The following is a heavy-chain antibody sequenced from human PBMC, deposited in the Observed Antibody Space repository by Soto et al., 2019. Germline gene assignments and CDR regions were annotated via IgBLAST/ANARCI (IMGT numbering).Heavy chain of an antibody. D-gene: IGHD3-10*01. CDR3: ARSIRGSGSNPPGGYYYYYMDV. CDR1: GGTFSSYT. J-gene: IGHJ6*03. V-gene: IGHV1-69*02. Sequence: QVQLVQSGAEVKKPGSSVKVSCKASGGTFSSYTISWVRQAPGQRLEWMGRIIPILGIANYAQKFQGRVTITADKSTSTAYMELSSLRSEDTAVYYCARSIRGSGSNPPGGYYYYYMDVWGKGTTVTVSS. CDR2: IIPILGIA.